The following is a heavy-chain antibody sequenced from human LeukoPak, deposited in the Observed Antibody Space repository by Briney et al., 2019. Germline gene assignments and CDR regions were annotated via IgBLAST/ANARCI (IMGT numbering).Heavy chain of an antibody. CDR1: GGSISSSSYY. V-gene: IGHV4-39*01. J-gene: IGHJ3*02. Sequence: SETLSLTCTVSGGSISSSSYYWGWIRQPPGKGLEYIGSIYYSGSTYYNPSLKSRVTISADTSKNQFSLKLTSVTAADTAVYYCARQSGYYATDDAVDIWGQGTMVTVSS. CDR3: ARQSGYYATDDAVDI. CDR2: IYYSGST. D-gene: IGHD4-17*01.